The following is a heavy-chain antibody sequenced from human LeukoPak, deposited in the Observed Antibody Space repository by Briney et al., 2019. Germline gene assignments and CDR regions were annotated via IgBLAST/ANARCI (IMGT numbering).Heavy chain of an antibody. CDR2: IKQDGSEK. V-gene: IGHV3-7*01. CDR3: ARDSARGGTMDY. CDR1: GFTFNNYW. Sequence: GGSLRLSCAASGFTFNNYWMSWVRQAPGKGLEWVANIKQDGSEKYYVDSVKGRFTISRDNAKNSLYLQMNSLRAEDTAVYYCARDSARGGTMDYWGQGTLVPVSS. D-gene: IGHD2-15*01. J-gene: IGHJ4*02.